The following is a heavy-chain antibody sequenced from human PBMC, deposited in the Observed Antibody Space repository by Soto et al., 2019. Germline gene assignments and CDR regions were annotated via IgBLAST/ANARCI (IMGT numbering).Heavy chain of an antibody. J-gene: IGHJ5*02. V-gene: IGHV3-48*02. D-gene: IGHD6-25*01. CDR3: ARGPTRRLPYKNNWFDP. CDR1: GFTFSSYS. CDR2: ISSSSSTI. Sequence: GGSLRLSCAASGFTFSSYSMNWVRQAPGKGLEWVSYISSSSSTIYYADSVKGRFTISRDNAKNSLYLQMNSLRDEDTAVYYCARGPTRRLPYKNNWFDPWGQGTLVTVSS.